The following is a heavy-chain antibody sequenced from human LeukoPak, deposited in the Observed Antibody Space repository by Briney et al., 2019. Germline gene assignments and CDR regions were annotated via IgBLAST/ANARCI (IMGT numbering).Heavy chain of an antibody. J-gene: IGHJ6*03. Sequence: GGSLGLSCAASGFTFDDYAMHWVRQAPGKGLEWVSGISWNSGSIDYADSVKGRFTISRDNAKNSLYLQMNSLRAEDTALYYCARVARIAVAGYYYSYMDVWGKGTTVTVSS. V-gene: IGHV3-9*01. CDR1: GFTFDDYA. CDR3: ARVARIAVAGYYYSYMDV. D-gene: IGHD6-19*01. CDR2: ISWNSGSI.